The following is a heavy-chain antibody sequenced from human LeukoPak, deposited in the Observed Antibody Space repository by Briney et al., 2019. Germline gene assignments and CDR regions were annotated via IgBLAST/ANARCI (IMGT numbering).Heavy chain of an antibody. D-gene: IGHD5-18*01. J-gene: IGHJ4*02. Sequence: ASVKVSCKASGGTFSSYAISWVRQAPGQGLEWMGGIIPIFGTANYAQKFQGRVTITADESTSTAYMELSSLRSEDTAVYYCARVADLVDTAMGGADYWGQGTLVTVSS. CDR3: ARVADLVDTAMGGADY. CDR2: IIPIFGTA. CDR1: GGTFSSYA. V-gene: IGHV1-69*13.